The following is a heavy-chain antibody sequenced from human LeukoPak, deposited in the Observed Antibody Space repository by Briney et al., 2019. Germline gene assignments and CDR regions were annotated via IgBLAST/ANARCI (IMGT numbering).Heavy chain of an antibody. D-gene: IGHD3-9*01. CDR1: GFTFSSYA. V-gene: IGHV3-23*01. J-gene: IGHJ4*02. CDR2: ISGSGGST. Sequence: GGSLRLSCAASGFTFSSYAMSWVRQAPGKGLEWVSAISGSGGSTYYADSVKGRFTISRDNSKNTLYLQMNSLRAEDTAVYYCANAPPRYFERDLYHFDYWGQGTLVTVSS. CDR3: ANAPPRYFERDLYHFDY.